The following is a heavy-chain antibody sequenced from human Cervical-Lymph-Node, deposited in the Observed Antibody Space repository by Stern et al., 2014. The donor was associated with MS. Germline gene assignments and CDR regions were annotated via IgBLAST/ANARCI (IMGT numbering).Heavy chain of an antibody. D-gene: IGHD1-14*01. CDR3: ARDNRYETFDI. CDR1: AGSIISGNW. Sequence: QVQLQESGPGLVKPSGTLSLTCAVSAGSIISGNWWSWVRQPPGKGLEWIGEIYHTGTTNSHPSLKSRVTISVDKSKNLFSLKLTSVTAADTAVYYCARDNRYETFDIWGQGAMVTVSS. V-gene: IGHV4-4*02. J-gene: IGHJ3*02. CDR2: IYHTGTT.